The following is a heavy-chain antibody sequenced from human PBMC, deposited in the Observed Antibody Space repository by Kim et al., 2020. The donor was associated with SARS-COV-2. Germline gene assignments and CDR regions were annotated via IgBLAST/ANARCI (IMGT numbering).Heavy chain of an antibody. D-gene: IGHD3-3*01. Sequence: GGSLRLSCAASGFTFSSYGMHWVRQAPGKGLEWVAVIWYDGSNKYYADSVKGRFTISRDNSKNTLYLQMNSLRAEDTAVYYCARDTSVEGLDYCGQGTLVTVSS. CDR1: GFTFSSYG. CDR3: ARDTSVEGLDY. V-gene: IGHV3-33*01. CDR2: IWYDGSNK. J-gene: IGHJ4*02.